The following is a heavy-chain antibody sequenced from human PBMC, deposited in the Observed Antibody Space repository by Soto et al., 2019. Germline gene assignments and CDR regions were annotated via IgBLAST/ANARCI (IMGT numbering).Heavy chain of an antibody. CDR2: IIPIFGTA. CDR1: GGTFSSYA. Sequence: QVQLVQSGAEVKKPGSSVKVSCKASGGTFSSYAISWVRQAPGQGLEWMGGIIPIFGTANYAQKFQGRVTITADKSTSTAYMERSSLRSEDTAVYYCARVLSQWLVTGRAFDIWGQGTMVTVSA. D-gene: IGHD6-19*01. J-gene: IGHJ3*02. CDR3: ARVLSQWLVTGRAFDI. V-gene: IGHV1-69*06.